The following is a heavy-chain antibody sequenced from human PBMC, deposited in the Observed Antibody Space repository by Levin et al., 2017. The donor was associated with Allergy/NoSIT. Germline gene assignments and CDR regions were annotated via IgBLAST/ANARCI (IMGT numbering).Heavy chain of an antibody. CDR3: TRGATLGVAAFDP. D-gene: IGHD3-3*01. V-gene: IGHV3-74*01. Sequence: ETLSLTCAASGFTFSSHWMHWVRQVRGKGLVWVSRINTDESTTNYADSVKGRFTISRDNAKNTLYLQMNSLRAEDTAVYYCTRGATLGVAAFDPWGQGILVTVSS. CDR2: INTDESTT. J-gene: IGHJ5*02. CDR1: GFTFSSHW.